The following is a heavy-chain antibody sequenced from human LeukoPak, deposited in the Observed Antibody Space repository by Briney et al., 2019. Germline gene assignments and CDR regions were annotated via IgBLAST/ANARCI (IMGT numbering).Heavy chain of an antibody. J-gene: IGHJ4*02. CDR1: GGSFSGYY. CDR2: INHSGST. Sequence: SETLSLTCAVCGGSFSGYYWSWIRQPPGKGLEWIGEINHSGSTNYNPSLKSRVTISVDTSKNQFSLKLSSVTAADTAVYYCARGSSPRGFDYWGQGTLVTVSS. V-gene: IGHV4-34*01. CDR3: ARGSSPRGFDY. D-gene: IGHD3-10*01.